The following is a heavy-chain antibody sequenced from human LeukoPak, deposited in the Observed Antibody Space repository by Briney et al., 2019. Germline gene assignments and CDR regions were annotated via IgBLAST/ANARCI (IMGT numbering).Heavy chain of an antibody. V-gene: IGHV1-69*05. D-gene: IGHD3-22*01. CDR2: IIPIFGTA. J-gene: IGHJ4*02. Sequence: ASVKVSCKASGYTFTSYDINWVRQAPGQGLEWMGGIIPIFGTANYAQKFQGRVTITTDESTSTAYMELSSLRSEDTAVYYCAGGYDSSGYSFDWGQGTLVTVSS. CDR1: GYTFTSYD. CDR3: AGGYDSSGYSFD.